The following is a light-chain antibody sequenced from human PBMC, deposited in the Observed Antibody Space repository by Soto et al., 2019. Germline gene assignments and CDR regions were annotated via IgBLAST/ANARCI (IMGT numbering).Light chain of an antibody. Sequence: ETVMTQSPATLSVSPGGRATLSCRASQSISDTLAWYQQKPGQAPRLLIHGASTRATGIPARFSGSGSGTDFTLTISSLQSEDFAVYYCQQYNNWPWTFGQGTKVEIK. J-gene: IGKJ1*01. CDR3: QQYNNWPWT. CDR2: GAS. V-gene: IGKV3-15*01. CDR1: QSISDT.